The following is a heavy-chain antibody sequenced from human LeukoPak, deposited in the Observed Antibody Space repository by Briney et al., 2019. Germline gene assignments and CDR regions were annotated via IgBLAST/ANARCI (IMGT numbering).Heavy chain of an antibody. D-gene: IGHD1-14*01. CDR2: LNSDGSST. Sequence: QPGGSLRLSCAASGFTFRTYWMHWVRQVPGEGLVWVSRLNSDGSSTSYADSVKGRFTISRDNAKNTLYLQMNSLRAEDTAVYYCAREMPTSFGKQTDAFDIWGQGTMVTVSS. CDR1: GFTFRTYW. CDR3: AREMPTSFGKQTDAFDI. J-gene: IGHJ3*02. V-gene: IGHV3-74*01.